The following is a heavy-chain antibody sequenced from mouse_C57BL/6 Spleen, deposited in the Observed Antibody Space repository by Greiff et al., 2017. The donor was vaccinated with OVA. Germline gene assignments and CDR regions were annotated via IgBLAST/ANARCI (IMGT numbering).Heavy chain of an antibody. V-gene: IGHV14-2*01. CDR1: GFNITDYY. D-gene: IGHD1-1*01. CDR3: ARSEYYYGSSCVGAY. Sequence: VQLQQSGAELVKPGASVKLSCTASGFNITDYYMHWVKQRTEQGLEWIGRIDPEDGETKYAPQFQGKATITADTSSNTAYLQLSSLTSEDTAVYYCARSEYYYGSSCVGAYWGQGTLVTVSA. J-gene: IGHJ3*01. CDR2: IDPEDGET.